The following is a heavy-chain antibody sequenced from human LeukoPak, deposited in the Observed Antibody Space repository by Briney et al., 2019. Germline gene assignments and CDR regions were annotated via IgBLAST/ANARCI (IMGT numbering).Heavy chain of an antibody. D-gene: IGHD6-13*01. V-gene: IGHV4-34*01. CDR1: GGSFSHYY. CDR2: INHSGST. J-gene: IGHJ6*03. CDR3: ARRVSGIATQHIFKGSRRYYYYYYMDV. Sequence: PSETLSLTCAVYGGSFSHYYWSWIRQPPGKGLEWIGEINHSGSTNYNPSLKSRVTISVDTSKNQFSLKLSSVTAADTAVYYCARRVSGIATQHIFKGSRRYYYYYYMDVWGKGTTVTISS.